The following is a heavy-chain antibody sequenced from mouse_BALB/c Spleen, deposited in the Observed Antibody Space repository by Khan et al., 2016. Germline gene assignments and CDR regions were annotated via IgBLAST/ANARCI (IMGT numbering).Heavy chain of an antibody. Sequence: EVQLQESGPGLVKPSQSLSLTCTVTGYSITSDYAWNWIRQFPGNKLEWMGYISYSGTTRYNPSLKSRISITRDTSKNQFFLQLNSVTTDDTATYYCAWRELYGYYFDSWGQGTTLTVAS. CDR1: GYSITSDYA. CDR2: ISYSGTT. D-gene: IGHD2-10*02. CDR3: AWRELYGYYFDS. J-gene: IGHJ2*01. V-gene: IGHV3-2*02.